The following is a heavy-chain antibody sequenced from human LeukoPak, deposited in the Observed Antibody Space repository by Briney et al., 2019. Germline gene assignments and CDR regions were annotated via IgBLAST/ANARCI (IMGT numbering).Heavy chain of an antibody. CDR3: ARAHYYGSGSWAAARYYGMDV. CDR1: GFTFSSYA. J-gene: IGHJ6*02. Sequence: PGRSLRLSFAASGFTFSSYAMHWVRQAPGKGLEWVAVISYDGSNKYYADSVKGRFTISRDNSKNTLYLQMNSLRAEDTAVYYCARAHYYGSGSWAAARYYGMDVWGQGTTVTVSS. CDR2: ISYDGSNK. D-gene: IGHD3-10*01. V-gene: IGHV3-30-3*01.